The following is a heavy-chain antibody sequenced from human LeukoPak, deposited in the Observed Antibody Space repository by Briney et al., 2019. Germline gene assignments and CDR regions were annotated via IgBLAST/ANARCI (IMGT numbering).Heavy chain of an antibody. V-gene: IGHV1-18*01. Sequence: ASVKVSCKASGYNFRNYGIGWVRQAPRQGLEWMGWITAGNGNTNYAQKVQGRVTMTTDTSTSTAYVELRSLRSDDTAVYFCARDSARGYSCGYNAFDIWGQGTMVTVSS. D-gene: IGHD5-18*01. J-gene: IGHJ3*02. CDR2: ITAGNGNT. CDR1: GYNFRNYG. CDR3: ARDSARGYSCGYNAFDI.